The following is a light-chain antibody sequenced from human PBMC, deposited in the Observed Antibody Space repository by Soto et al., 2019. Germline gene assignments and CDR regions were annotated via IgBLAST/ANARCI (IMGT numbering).Light chain of an antibody. CDR2: DAS. V-gene: IGKV3-15*01. CDR3: QQHNRWPLT. Sequence: EIVMTQSPGTLSGSPGERATLSCRASQSVSSNLAWYQQKPGQAPRLLIYDASTRPTGIPGRFSGSGSGTEFTLTISSLQSEDFAVYYCQQHNRWPLTFGGGTKVDIK. J-gene: IGKJ4*01. CDR1: QSVSSN.